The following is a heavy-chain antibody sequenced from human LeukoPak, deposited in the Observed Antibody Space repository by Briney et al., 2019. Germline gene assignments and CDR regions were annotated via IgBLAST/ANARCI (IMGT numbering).Heavy chain of an antibody. J-gene: IGHJ4*02. D-gene: IGHD5-12*01. CDR1: GFTFSIYW. Sequence: GGSLRLSCAASGFTFSIYWMHWVRQAPGKGLVWVSRMNTDGSSINYADSVKGRFTISRDNAKNTLYLQMNSLRAEDTAVYYCARGGEGYNGPGFNWGQGTLVTVSS. V-gene: IGHV3-74*01. CDR2: MNTDGSSI. CDR3: ARGGEGYNGPGFN.